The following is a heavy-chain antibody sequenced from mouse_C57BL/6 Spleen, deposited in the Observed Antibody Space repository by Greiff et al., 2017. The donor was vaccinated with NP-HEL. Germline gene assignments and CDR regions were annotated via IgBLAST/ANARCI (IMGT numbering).Heavy chain of an antibody. J-gene: IGHJ2*01. V-gene: IGHV2-2*01. D-gene: IGHD3-1*01. Sequence: VQLVESGPGLVQPSQSLSITCTVSGFSLTSYGVHWVRQSPGKGLEWLGVIWSGGSTDYNVAFISRLSISKDNSKIQVFFKMNSLQADDTAIYYCARGGLTFYYFDYWGQGTTLTVSS. CDR1: GFSLTSYG. CDR2: IWSGGST. CDR3: ARGGLTFYYFDY.